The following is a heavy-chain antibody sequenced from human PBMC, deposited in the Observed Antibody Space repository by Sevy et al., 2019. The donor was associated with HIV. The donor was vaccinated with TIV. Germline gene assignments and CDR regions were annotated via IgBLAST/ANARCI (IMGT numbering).Heavy chain of an antibody. D-gene: IGHD2-8*01. CDR3: ARDPRMYGDYLLAYFDY. Sequence: GGSLRLSCAASGFTFSIYAMSWVRQAPGKGLEWVSSISRSGGSTHYADSVKGRLTISRDNSKSTLFLQMNSLRAEDTAVYYCARDPRMYGDYLLAYFDYWGQGTLVTVSS. CDR2: ISRSGGST. J-gene: IGHJ4*02. V-gene: IGHV3-23*01. CDR1: GFTFSIYA.